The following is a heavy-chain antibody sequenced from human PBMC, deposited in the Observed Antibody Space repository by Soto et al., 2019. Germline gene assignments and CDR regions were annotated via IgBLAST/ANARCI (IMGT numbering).Heavy chain of an antibody. V-gene: IGHV4-39*01. J-gene: IGHJ5*02. CDR1: GGSMSSSSYY. D-gene: IGHD1-1*01. CDR3: ARSRNWNRAWFDP. CDR2: IYYSGST. Sequence: SETLSLTCTVSGGSMSSSSYYWGWIRQPPGKGLEWIGSIYYSGSTYYNPSLKSRVTISVDTSKNQFSLKLSSVTAADTAVYYCARSRNWNRAWFDPWGQGTLVTVSS.